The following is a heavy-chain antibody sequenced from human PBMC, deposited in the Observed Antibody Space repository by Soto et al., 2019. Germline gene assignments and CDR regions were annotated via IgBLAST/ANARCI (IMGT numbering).Heavy chain of an antibody. CDR3: AKDHPPYSYGSGRTPDAFDI. Sequence: PGGSMRLSCAAAGCNISSYAMSWVRTAPGKGLEWVSAISGSGGSTYYADSVKGRFTISRDNSKNTLYLQMNSLRAEDTAVYYCAKDHPPYSYGSGRTPDAFDIWGQGTMVTVSS. V-gene: IGHV3-23*01. J-gene: IGHJ3*02. D-gene: IGHD3-10*01. CDR1: GCNISSYA. CDR2: ISGSGGST.